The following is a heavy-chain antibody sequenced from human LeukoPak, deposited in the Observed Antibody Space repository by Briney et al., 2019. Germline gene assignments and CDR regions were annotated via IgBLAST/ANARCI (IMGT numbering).Heavy chain of an antibody. CDR2: IKQDGSEK. CDR3: ARDSEGGYDYDPFFDY. V-gene: IGHV3-7*01. D-gene: IGHD5-12*01. J-gene: IGHJ4*02. CDR1: GFTFSSYW. Sequence: PGGSLRLSCAASGFTFSSYWMSWVRQAPGKGLEWVANIKQDGSEKYYVDSVKGRFTISGDNAKNSLYLQMNSLRAEDTAVYYCARDSEGGYDYDPFFDYWGQGTLVTVSS.